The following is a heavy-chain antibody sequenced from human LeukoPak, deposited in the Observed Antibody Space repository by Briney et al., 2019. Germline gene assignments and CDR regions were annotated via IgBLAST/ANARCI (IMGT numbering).Heavy chain of an antibody. CDR1: GFTFRDAG. CDR3: AKDMGEPAYCGGDCYSRYFQH. V-gene: IGHV3-23*01. CDR2: ISGSGGRT. D-gene: IGHD2-21*02. Sequence: PGGSLRLSCAASGFTFRDAGMSWVRQAPGKGLEWVSGISGSGGRTAYADSAKGRFTISRDNSKNTLYLQMNSLRVEDTAVYYCAKDMGEPAYCGGDCYSRYFQHWGQGTLVAVSS. J-gene: IGHJ1*01.